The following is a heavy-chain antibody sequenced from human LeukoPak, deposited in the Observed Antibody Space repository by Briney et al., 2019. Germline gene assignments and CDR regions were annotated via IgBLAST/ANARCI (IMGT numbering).Heavy chain of an antibody. CDR1: GGSISSYY. J-gene: IGHJ3*02. Sequence: SETLSLTCTVSGGSISSYYWSWIRQPPGKGLEWIGYIYYSGSTNYNPSLKSRVTISVDTSKNQFSLKLSSVTAADTAVYYCGRQYYYDLRGYYHDAFDIWGQGTMVTVSS. CDR2: IYYSGST. CDR3: GRQYYYDLRGYYHDAFDI. D-gene: IGHD3-22*01. V-gene: IGHV4-59*01.